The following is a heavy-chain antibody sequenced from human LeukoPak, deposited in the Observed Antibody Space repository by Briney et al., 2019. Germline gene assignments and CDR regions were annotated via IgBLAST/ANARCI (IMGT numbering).Heavy chain of an antibody. Sequence: SGTLSLTCAVSGGSISSTQWWSWVRQPPGKGLEWIGEIYHNGNANYNPSLKSRLTISVDKSKNHFSLRLSSVTAADTAVYYCARDHDYGDYWYDPWGQGTLVTVSS. CDR3: ARDHDYGDYWYDP. J-gene: IGHJ5*02. V-gene: IGHV4-4*02. CDR2: IYHNGNA. CDR1: GGSISSTQW. D-gene: IGHD4-17*01.